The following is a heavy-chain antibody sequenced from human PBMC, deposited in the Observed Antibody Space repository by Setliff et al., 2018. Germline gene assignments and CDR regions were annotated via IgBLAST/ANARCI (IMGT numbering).Heavy chain of an antibody. V-gene: IGHV3-23*01. D-gene: IGHD3-22*01. Sequence: QPGGSLRLSCAASGFTFSSFAMTWVRQAPGRGLQWVSVINDSAGSTYYADSVKGRFTISRDNSKNTLYLQMNSLRAEDTAVYYCARDRISRYYDSGAHAFDIWGQGTMVTVSS. J-gene: IGHJ3*02. CDR1: GFTFSSFA. CDR2: INDSAGST. CDR3: ARDRISRYYDSGAHAFDI.